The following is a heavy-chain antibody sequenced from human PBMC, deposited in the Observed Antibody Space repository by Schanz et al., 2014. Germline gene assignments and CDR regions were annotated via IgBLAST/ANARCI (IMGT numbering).Heavy chain of an antibody. D-gene: IGHD5-18*01. Sequence: EVQLVESGGELIQPGGSLRLSCEASGFTFSRYWMHWVRQAPGKGLEWVSRLNFDETYTSYADSVKGRFTISRDNAKNTVYLQMPSLRVEGTAVYYWARGGADSAMADEYWGRGTLVTVSS. CDR1: GFTFSRYW. J-gene: IGHJ4*02. CDR3: ARGGADSAMADEY. V-gene: IGHV3-74*01. CDR2: LNFDETYT.